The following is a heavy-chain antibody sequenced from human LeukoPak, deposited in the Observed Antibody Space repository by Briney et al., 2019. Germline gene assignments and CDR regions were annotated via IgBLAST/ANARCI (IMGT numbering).Heavy chain of an antibody. CDR1: GYTFTSYA. CDR3: ARERASVVTSAEYFQH. D-gene: IGHD2-2*01. CDR2: IIPIFGTA. J-gene: IGHJ1*01. V-gene: IGHV1-69*13. Sequence: SVKVSCKASGYTFTSYAISWVRQAPGQGLEWMGGIIPIFGTANYAQKFQGRVTITADESTSTAYMELSSLRSEDTAVYYCARERASVVTSAEYFQHWGQGTLVTVSS.